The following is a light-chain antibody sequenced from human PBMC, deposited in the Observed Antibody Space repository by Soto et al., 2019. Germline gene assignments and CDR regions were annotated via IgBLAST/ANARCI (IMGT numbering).Light chain of an antibody. CDR1: SSDVGTHGY. Sequence: QSALTQPPSASGSPGQSVTISCTGTSSDVGTHGYVSWYQQHAGKAPKLVIYDVTKRPSGVPDRFSESKSGNTASLTVSGMQAEDEADYYCMCYAGGNNWVFGGGTKLTVL. CDR2: DVT. CDR3: MCYAGGNNWV. J-gene: IGLJ3*02. V-gene: IGLV2-8*01.